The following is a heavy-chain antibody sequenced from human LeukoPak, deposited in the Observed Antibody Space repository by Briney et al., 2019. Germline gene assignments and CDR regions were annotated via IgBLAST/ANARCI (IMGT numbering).Heavy chain of an antibody. J-gene: IGHJ4*02. Sequence: ASVKVSCKASGYTFTSYDFNWARQATGQRPEWMGWMSPNSGDTGYAQKFQDRVTMTRNTSIGTAYMELSSLRSDDTAVYYCARGPPNWGYDYWGPGTLVTVSS. CDR3: ARGPPNWGYDY. D-gene: IGHD7-27*01. CDR2: MSPNSGDT. CDR1: GYTFTSYD. V-gene: IGHV1-8*01.